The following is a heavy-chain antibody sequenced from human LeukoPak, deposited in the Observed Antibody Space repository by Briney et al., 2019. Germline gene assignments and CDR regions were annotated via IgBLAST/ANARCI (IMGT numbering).Heavy chain of an antibody. V-gene: IGHV3-7*01. D-gene: IGHD3-22*01. CDR1: GFTFSSYW. CDR2: IKKDGNEA. Sequence: GGSLRLSCAGSGFTFSSYWMNWVRQAPGKGLEWVAIIKKDGNEAFYVDSVKGRFTISRDNVENSLYLQMNSLRVEDTAVYYCMGGHGWLPGNWGQGTLVTVSS. J-gene: IGHJ4*02. CDR3: MGGHGWLPGN.